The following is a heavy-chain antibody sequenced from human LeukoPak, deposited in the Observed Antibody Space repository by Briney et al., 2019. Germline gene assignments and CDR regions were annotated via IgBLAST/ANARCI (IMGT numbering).Heavy chain of an antibody. Sequence: QVQLQESGPGLVKPSQTLSLTCTVSGGSISSGDYYWSWIRQPPGKGLGWIGYIYYRGSTYYNPTLKSRVTISVDTSKNQFSLKLTAVTAADTAVYYCARHRYSSAWSVVDYWGQGTLVTVSS. D-gene: IGHD6-19*01. V-gene: IGHV4-30-4*01. CDR1: GGSISSGDYY. CDR2: IYYRGST. J-gene: IGHJ4*02. CDR3: ARHRYSSAWSVVDY.